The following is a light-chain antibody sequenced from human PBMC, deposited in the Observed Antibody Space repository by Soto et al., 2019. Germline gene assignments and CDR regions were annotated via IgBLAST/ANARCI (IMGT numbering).Light chain of an antibody. V-gene: IGKV1-39*01. CDR1: QSISNF. CDR2: SAS. J-gene: IGKJ4*01. CDR3: QQTNGSPLT. Sequence: IQMTQSPSSLSASVGGRVTITCRASQSISNFLNWYQQRPGKAPKLLIYSASSLQSGVPSRFSGSGSGTDFSLTISSLQPEDFATYYCQQTNGSPLTFGGGTKVDIK.